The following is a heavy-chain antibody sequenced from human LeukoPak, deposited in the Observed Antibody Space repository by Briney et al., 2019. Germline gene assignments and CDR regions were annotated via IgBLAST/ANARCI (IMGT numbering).Heavy chain of an antibody. D-gene: IGHD3-3*01. CDR1: GFTFSSYA. CDR3: AKEITIFGVVTWFDP. V-gene: IGHV3-23*01. CDR2: ISGSGGST. J-gene: IGHJ5*02. Sequence: GGSLRISCAASGFTFSSYAMSWVRQAPGKGLEWVSAISGSGGSTYYADSVKGRFTISRDNSKNTLYLQMNSLRAEDTAVYYCAKEITIFGVVTWFDPWGQGTLVTVSS.